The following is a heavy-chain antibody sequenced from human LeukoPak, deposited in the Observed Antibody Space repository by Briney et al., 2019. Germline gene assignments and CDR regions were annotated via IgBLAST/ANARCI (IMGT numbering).Heavy chain of an antibody. CDR3: ARASEEQQLVRWFDP. J-gene: IGHJ5*02. D-gene: IGHD6-13*01. V-gene: IGHV4-34*01. Sequence: SETLSLTCAVYGGSFSGYYWSWIRQPPGKGLEWIGEINHSGSTNYNPSLKSRVTISVDTSKNQFSLKLSSVTAADTAVYYCARASEEQQLVRWFDPWGQGTLVTVSS. CDR1: GGSFSGYY. CDR2: INHSGST.